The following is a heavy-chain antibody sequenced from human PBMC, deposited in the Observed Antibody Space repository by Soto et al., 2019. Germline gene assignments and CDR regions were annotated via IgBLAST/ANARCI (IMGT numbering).Heavy chain of an antibody. V-gene: IGHV4-30-2*01. CDR2: IYHSGST. D-gene: IGHD2-15*01. Sequence: SETLSLTCAVSGGSISSGGYSWSWIRQPPGKGLEWIGYIYHSGSTYYNPSLKSRVTISVDRSKNQFSLKLSSVTAADTAVYYCARGYCSGGSCYFDYWGQGTLVTVSS. CDR3: ARGYCSGGSCYFDY. CDR1: GGSISSGGYS. J-gene: IGHJ4*02.